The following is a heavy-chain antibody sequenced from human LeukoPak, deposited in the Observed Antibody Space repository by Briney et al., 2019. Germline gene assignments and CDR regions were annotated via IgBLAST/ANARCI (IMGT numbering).Heavy chain of an antibody. D-gene: IGHD6-13*01. Sequence: SQTLSITCTVSARSITSGDYYWTWIRQLPGRGLEWIGYIHYSGNTYYIPSRKSRLTISRDTSKNQFSLKLSSVTAADTAVYFCARGGPAAFFDYWGQGTLVTVSS. CDR1: ARSITSGDYY. CDR3: ARGGPAAFFDY. J-gene: IGHJ4*02. CDR2: IHYSGNT. V-gene: IGHV4-31*03.